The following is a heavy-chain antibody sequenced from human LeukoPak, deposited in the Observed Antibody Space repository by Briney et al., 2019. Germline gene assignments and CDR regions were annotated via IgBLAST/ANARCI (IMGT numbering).Heavy chain of an antibody. D-gene: IGHD1-26*01. CDR1: GGSISSYY. J-gene: IGHJ4*02. V-gene: IGHV4-59*08. CDR3: ARRDREWEVLDY. Sequence: SETLSLTCTVSGGSISSYYWSWIRQPPGKGLEWIGYIYYSGSTHYNPSLRSRVTTSVDTSKDHISLRLSSVTATDTAVYYCARRDREWEVLDYWGQETLVTVSS. CDR2: IYYSGST.